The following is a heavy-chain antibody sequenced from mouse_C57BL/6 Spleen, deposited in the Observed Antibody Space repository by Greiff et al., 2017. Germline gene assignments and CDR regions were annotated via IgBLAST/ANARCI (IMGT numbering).Heavy chain of an antibody. D-gene: IGHD1-1*01. Sequence: EVQLQQSGPELVKPGASVKISCKASGYSFTGYYMNWVKQSPEKSLEWIGEINPSTGGTTYNQKFKAKATLTVDKSSSTAYMQLKSLTSEDSAVYYCASRGYINRYFDYWGQGTTLTVSS. J-gene: IGHJ2*01. V-gene: IGHV1-42*01. CDR2: INPSTGGT. CDR1: GYSFTGYY. CDR3: ASRGYINRYFDY.